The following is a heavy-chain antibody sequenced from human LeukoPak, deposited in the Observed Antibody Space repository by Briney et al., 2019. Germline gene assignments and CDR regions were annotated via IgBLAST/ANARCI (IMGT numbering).Heavy chain of an antibody. CDR2: ISGGSDKQ. CDR1: GFTFSGFG. J-gene: IGHJ3*01. V-gene: IGHV3-23*01. Sequence: SGGSLRLSCVASGFTFSGFGMHWVRQAPGKGLEWVAVISGGSDKQYHADSVKGRFTISRDNSKNTLYLQMNSLRVEDTAVYYCAKCILGPFDAFDVWGQGTMVTVSS. CDR3: AKCILGPFDAFDV.